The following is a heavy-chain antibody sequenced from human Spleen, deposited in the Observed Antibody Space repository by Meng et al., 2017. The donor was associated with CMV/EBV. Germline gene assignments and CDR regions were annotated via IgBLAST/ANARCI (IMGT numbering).Heavy chain of an antibody. V-gene: IGHV3-21*01. Sequence: GGSLRLSCAASGFTFSSYSMNWVRQAPGKGLEWVSGIRYTSRYTHYADAVKGRFTVSRDDAKNSLHLEMNSVRAEDTGVYYCAGTISGTYPGYFFFGMDVWGQGTTVTVSS. CDR1: GFTFSSYS. J-gene: IGHJ6*02. CDR2: IRYTSRYT. D-gene: IGHD1-26*01. CDR3: AGTISGTYPGYFFFGMDV.